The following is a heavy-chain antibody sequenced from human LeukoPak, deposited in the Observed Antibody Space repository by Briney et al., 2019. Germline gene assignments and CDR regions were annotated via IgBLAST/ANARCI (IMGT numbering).Heavy chain of an antibody. CDR2: IYYSGST. J-gene: IGHJ6*02. V-gene: IGHV4-31*03. Sequence: SETLSLTCPVSGGSISSGGYYWSWIRQHPGKGLEWFGFIYYSGSTYYNPSLKSRVTISVDTSKSQFSLKLSSVTAADTAVYYCARESVAVAGTYYYGMDVWGQGTTVTVSS. CDR3: ARESVAVAGTYYYGMDV. D-gene: IGHD6-19*01. CDR1: GGSISSGGYY.